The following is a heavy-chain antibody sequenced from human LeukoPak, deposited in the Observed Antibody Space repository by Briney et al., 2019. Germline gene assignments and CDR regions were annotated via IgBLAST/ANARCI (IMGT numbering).Heavy chain of an antibody. CDR1: GFTFSDYY. V-gene: IGHV3-11*06. D-gene: IGHD3-9*01. CDR3: ARVSRYFDWLSPGNNWFDP. Sequence: NSGGSLRLSCAASGFTFSDYYMSWIRQAPGKGLEWVSYISSSSSYTNYADSVKGRFTISRDNAKNSLYLQMSSLRAEDTAVYYCARVSRYFDWLSPGNNWFDPWGQGTLVTVSS. J-gene: IGHJ5*02. CDR2: ISSSSSYT.